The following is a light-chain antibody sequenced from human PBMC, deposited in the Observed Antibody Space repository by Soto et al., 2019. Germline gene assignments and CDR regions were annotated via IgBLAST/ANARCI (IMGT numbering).Light chain of an antibody. CDR1: QSVSSY. V-gene: IGKV3-11*01. CDR3: PQRSNWSPN. J-gene: IGKJ2*01. Sequence: EIVLTQSPATLSLSPGERATLSCRASQSVSSYLAWYQQKPCQAPTLLLYDASNRSTGIPARCSGSGSGTDFTLTISSLEPEDFEVYYCPQRSNWSPNFGQGTKLEIK. CDR2: DAS.